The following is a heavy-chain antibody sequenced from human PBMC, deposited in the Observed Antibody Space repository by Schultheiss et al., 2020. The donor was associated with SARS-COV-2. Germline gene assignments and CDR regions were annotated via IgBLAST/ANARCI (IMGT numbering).Heavy chain of an antibody. V-gene: IGHV3-23*01. CDR1: GFTFSNYA. Sequence: GGSLRLSCAASGFTFSNYAMTWVRQAPGQGLEWVLAISGPGDDAFYADSVKGRFTISRDNSKNTLYLQMNSLRAEDTAVYYCARGGGSYLESFDYWGQGTLVTVSS. J-gene: IGHJ4*02. D-gene: IGHD1-26*01. CDR3: ARGGGSYLESFDY. CDR2: ISGPGDDA.